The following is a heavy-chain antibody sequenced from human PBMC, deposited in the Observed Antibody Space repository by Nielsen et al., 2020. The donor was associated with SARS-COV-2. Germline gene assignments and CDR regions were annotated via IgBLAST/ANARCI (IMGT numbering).Heavy chain of an antibody. V-gene: IGHV1-69*06. D-gene: IGHD3-3*01. Sequence: SVKVSCKASGYTFTSYDINWVRQATGQGLEWMGGIIPIFGTANYAQKFQGRATITADKSTSTAYMELSSLRSEDTAVYYCARGAPRDYDFWSGYYTGWFDPWGQGTLVTVSS. J-gene: IGHJ5*02. CDR2: IIPIFGTA. CDR1: GYTFTSYD. CDR3: ARGAPRDYDFWSGYYTGWFDP.